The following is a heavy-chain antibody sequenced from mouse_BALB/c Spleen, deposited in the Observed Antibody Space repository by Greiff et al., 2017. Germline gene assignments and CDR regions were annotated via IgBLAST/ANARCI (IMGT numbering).Heavy chain of an antibody. D-gene: IGHD3-3*01. CDR2: IWSGGST. CDR3: DRSGKLGYYDMDY. V-gene: IGHV2-2*02. CDR1: GFSLTSYG. J-gene: IGHJ4*01. Sequence: QVQLQQSGPGLVQPSQSLSITCTVSGFSLTSYGVHWVRQSPGKGLEWLGVIWSGGSTDYNAAFISRLSISKDNSKSQVFFKMNSLQANDTAIYSGDRSGKLGYYDMDYWGQGTSVTVSS.